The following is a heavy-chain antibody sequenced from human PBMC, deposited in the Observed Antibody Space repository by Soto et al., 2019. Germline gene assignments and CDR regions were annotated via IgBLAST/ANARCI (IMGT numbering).Heavy chain of an antibody. J-gene: IGHJ4*02. CDR2: SIPVFGTP. CDR3: ARGGALSTSWYWGDGLDS. V-gene: IGHV1-69*06. Sequence: QVQLEQSGSEVKKSGSSVKVSCKASGYSFSSHAITWGRQGPGQGLEWMGGSIPVFGTPSYAQKFQGRVTIPADKSTNTSYLELRSLRSEDTAGYYCARGGALSTSWYWGDGLDSWGQVTQVTVSS. D-gene: IGHD6-13*01. CDR1: GYSFSSHA.